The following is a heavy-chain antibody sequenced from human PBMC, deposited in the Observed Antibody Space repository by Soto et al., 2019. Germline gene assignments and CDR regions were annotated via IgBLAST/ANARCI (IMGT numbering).Heavy chain of an antibody. CDR2: ISGSGGST. Sequence: GGSLRLSCAASGFTFSSYAMSWVRQAPGKGLEWVSAISGSGGSTYYADSVKGRFTISRDNSKNTLYLQMNSLRAEDTAVYYCAKDGPGVAAAGLMDDAFDVWGQGTMVTVSS. CDR1: GFTFSSYA. V-gene: IGHV3-23*01. D-gene: IGHD6-13*01. J-gene: IGHJ3*01. CDR3: AKDGPGVAAAGLMDDAFDV.